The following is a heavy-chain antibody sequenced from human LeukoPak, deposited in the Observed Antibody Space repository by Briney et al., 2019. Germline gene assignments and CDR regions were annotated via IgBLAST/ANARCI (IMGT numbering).Heavy chain of an antibody. J-gene: IGHJ3*02. Sequence: SQTLSLTCTVSGGSISSGGYYWSWIRQHPGKGLEWIGYIYYSGCTYYNPSLKSRVTISVDTSKNQFSLKLSSVTAADTAVYYCARTFQQWLVLKTDAFDIWGQGTMVTVSS. D-gene: IGHD6-19*01. CDR3: ARTFQQWLVLKTDAFDI. CDR2: IYYSGCT. CDR1: GGSISSGGYY. V-gene: IGHV4-31*03.